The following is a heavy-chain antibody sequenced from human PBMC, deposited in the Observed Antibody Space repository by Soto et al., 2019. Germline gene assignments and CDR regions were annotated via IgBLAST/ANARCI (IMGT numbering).Heavy chain of an antibody. V-gene: IGHV6-1*01. CDR2: TYYRSKWYN. Sequence: QVQLQQSGPGLVKPSQTLSLTCAISGDSVSSNSAAWNWIRQSPSRGLEWLGRTYYRSKWYNDYAVSVKSRITINPDTPKNQCSLQLNSVTPEDTAVYYCAREGVRFLEWLRLGQAGWFDPWGQGTLVTVSS. D-gene: IGHD3-3*01. CDR3: AREGVRFLEWLRLGQAGWFDP. CDR1: GDSVSSNSAA. J-gene: IGHJ5*02.